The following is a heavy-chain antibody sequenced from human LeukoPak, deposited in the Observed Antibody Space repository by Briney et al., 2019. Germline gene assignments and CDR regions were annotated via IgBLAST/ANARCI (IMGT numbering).Heavy chain of an antibody. V-gene: IGHV4-59*12. J-gene: IGHJ4*02. CDR1: GGSISSYY. CDR3: ARTQNYYGSGSPLFEPKYFDS. CDR2: IYYSGST. D-gene: IGHD3-10*01. Sequence: PSETLSLTCTVSGGSISSYYWSWIRQPPGKGLEWIGYIYYSGSTNYNPSLKSRVTISVDRSKNQFSLRLSSVTAADTAVYYCARTQNYYGSGSPLFEPKYFDSWGQGTLVTVSS.